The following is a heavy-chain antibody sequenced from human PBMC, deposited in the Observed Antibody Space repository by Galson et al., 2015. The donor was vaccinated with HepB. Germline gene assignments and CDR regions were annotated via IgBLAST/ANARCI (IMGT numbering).Heavy chain of an antibody. CDR1: GYTFTSYY. D-gene: IGHD3-9*01. Sequence: SVKVSCKASGYTFTSYYMHWVRQAPGQGLEWMGIINPSGGSTSYAQKFQGRVTMTRDTSTSTVYMELSSLKSEDTAVYYCARGPGNYDILIGYDYWGQGTLVTVSS. CDR3: ARGPGNYDILIGYDY. CDR2: INPSGGST. V-gene: IGHV1-46*01. J-gene: IGHJ4*02.